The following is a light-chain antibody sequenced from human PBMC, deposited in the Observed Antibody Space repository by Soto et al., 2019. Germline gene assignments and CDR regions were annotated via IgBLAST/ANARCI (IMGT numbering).Light chain of an antibody. V-gene: IGKV3-20*01. CDR3: QQYGSAPQT. J-gene: IGKJ2*01. CDR2: GAS. Sequence: EIVLTQSPGSLSLSPGERATLSCRASQSVTNSYLAWYQQKPGQAPRLLMYGASTMATGIPDRFSGSGSGTEFTLTISRLQTEDCAVYYCQQYGSAPQTFGQGTKLEIK. CDR1: QSVTNSY.